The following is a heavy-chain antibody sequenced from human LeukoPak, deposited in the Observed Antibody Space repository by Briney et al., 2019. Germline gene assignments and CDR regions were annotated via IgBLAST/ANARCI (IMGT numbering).Heavy chain of an antibody. CDR2: INHSGST. Sequence: SETLSLTCAVYGGSFSGYYWSWIRQPPGKGLEWTGEINHSGSTNYNPSLKSRVTISVDTSKNQFSLKLSSVTAADTAVYYCARGVLRYFDWLLTRNWFDPWGQGTLVTVSS. CDR1: GGSFSGYY. V-gene: IGHV4-34*01. J-gene: IGHJ5*02. CDR3: ARGVLRYFDWLLTRNWFDP. D-gene: IGHD3-9*01.